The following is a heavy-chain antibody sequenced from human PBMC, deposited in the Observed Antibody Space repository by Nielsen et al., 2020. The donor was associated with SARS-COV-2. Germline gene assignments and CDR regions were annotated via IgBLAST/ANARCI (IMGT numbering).Heavy chain of an antibody. J-gene: IGHJ5*02. V-gene: IGHV4-38-2*02. CDR1: GGSISGYY. CDR3: ARVSLWFGDLSGWFDT. CDR2: IYHSGST. Sequence: SETLSLTCTVSGGSISGYYWSWIRQPPGKGLEWIGSIYHSGSTYDNPSLKSRVTISVDTSKNQFSLKLTSVTAADTALYYCARVSLWFGDLSGWFDTWGQGTLVTVTS. D-gene: IGHD3-10*01.